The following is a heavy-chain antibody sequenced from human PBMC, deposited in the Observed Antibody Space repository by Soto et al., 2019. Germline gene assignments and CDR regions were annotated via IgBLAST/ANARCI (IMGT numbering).Heavy chain of an antibody. V-gene: IGHV1-3*01. CDR3: ARDGGSGSPNYLDY. J-gene: IGHJ4*01. CDR2: INPGNNNI. CDR1: GYTFTTDA. Sequence: GASVKVSCKASGYTFTTDAIHWLCQAPGQRLEWMGSINPGNNNIKYSQKFQGRVTITGDTSASTAYMELSSLRSEDTAVYYCARDGGSGSPNYLDYWGQGTLVTVSS. D-gene: IGHD3-10*01.